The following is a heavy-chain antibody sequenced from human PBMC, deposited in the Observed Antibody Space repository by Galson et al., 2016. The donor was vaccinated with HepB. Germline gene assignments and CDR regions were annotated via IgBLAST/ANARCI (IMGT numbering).Heavy chain of an antibody. Sequence: SLRLSCAASAFTVSSYSMNWVRQAPGKGLEWVSSISTSSTYIYYADSVKGRFTISRDNAKNTLYLQMNSLRAEDTAVYYCARDYERAFDIWGQGTLVTVS. CDR1: AFTVSSYS. CDR2: ISTSSTYI. J-gene: IGHJ3*02. V-gene: IGHV3-21*01. CDR3: ARDYERAFDI. D-gene: IGHD3-16*01.